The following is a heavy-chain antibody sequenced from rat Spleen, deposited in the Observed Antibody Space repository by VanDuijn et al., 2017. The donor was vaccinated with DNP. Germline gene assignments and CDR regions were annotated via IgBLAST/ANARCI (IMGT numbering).Heavy chain of an antibody. CDR1: GFTFSDYY. D-gene: IGHD1-11*01. J-gene: IGHJ2*01. Sequence: EVQLVESGGGFLQPGRSLRLSCAASGFTFSDYYMAWVRQTPTEGLEWVASINYDGGSTYCRDSVKGRFTISRDNANGSLHLQIDSLRSEDTATYYCTTDFERGYWGQGVMVTVSS. CDR2: INYDGGST. V-gene: IGHV5-20*01. CDR3: TTDFERGY.